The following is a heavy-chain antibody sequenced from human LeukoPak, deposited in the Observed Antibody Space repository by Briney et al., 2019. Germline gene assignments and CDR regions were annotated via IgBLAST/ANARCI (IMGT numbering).Heavy chain of an antibody. Sequence: GGSLRLSCAASGFTFRSYWMTLVRQAPGKGLEWVANIKPDGSEKYSADSVKGRFTISRDNAKNSLYLQMNSLRAEDTAVYYCAREEGTFDYWGQGTLVTVSS. V-gene: IGHV3-7*01. CDR1: GFTFRSYW. D-gene: IGHD3-10*01. CDR2: IKPDGSEK. CDR3: AREEGTFDY. J-gene: IGHJ4*02.